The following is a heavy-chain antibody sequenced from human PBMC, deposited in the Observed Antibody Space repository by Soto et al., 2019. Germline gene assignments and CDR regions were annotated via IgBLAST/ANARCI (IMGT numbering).Heavy chain of an antibody. CDR3: AGFGYSSGWDAFDI. CDR1: GGSFSGYY. CDR2: INHSGST. V-gene: IGHV4-34*01. D-gene: IGHD6-19*01. Sequence: PSETLSLTCAVYGGSFSGYYWSWLRQPPGKGLEWIGEINHSGSTNYNPSLKSRVTISVDTSKNQFSLKLSSVTAADTAVYYCAGFGYSSGWDAFDIWGQGTMVTVSS. J-gene: IGHJ3*02.